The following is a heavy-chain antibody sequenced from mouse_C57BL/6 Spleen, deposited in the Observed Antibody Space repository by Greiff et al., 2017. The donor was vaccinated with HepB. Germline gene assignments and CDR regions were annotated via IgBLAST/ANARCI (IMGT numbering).Heavy chain of an antibody. V-gene: IGHV2-5*01. CDR1: GFSLTSYG. J-gene: IGHJ2*01. D-gene: IGHD1-1*01. CDR3: AKGNYYGSSSDFDY. CDR2: IWRGGST. Sequence: VKLMESGPGLVQPSQSLSITCTVSGFSLTSYGVHWVRQSPGKGLEWLGVIWRGGSTDYNAAFMSRLSITKDNSKSQVFFKMNSLQADDTAIYYCAKGNYYGSSSDFDYWGQGTTLTVSS.